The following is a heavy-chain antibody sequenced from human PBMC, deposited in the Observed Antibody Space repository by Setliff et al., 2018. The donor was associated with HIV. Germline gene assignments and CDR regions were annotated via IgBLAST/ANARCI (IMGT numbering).Heavy chain of an antibody. CDR2: ISTFRGT. CDR3: SRGTFGGVIAQYYFDY. J-gene: IGHJ4*02. Sequence: SETLSLTCSVSGDSVSDYYWSWIRQPPGKGLEWIGHISTFRGTNYSPSLQSRVTISMDTSKNQLSLNLSSATAADTAVYYCSRGTFGGVIAQYYFDYWGQGTLVTVSS. V-gene: IGHV4-4*09. CDR1: GDSVSDYY. D-gene: IGHD3-16*02.